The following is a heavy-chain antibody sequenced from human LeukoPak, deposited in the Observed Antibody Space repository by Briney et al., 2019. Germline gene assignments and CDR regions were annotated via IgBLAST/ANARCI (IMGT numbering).Heavy chain of an antibody. CDR2: ISGSGGST. Sequence: ETLSLTCAVYGGSFSGYYWSWVRQAPGKGLEWVSAISGSGGSTYYADSVKGRFTISRDNSKNTLYLQMNSLRAEDTAVYYCAKIAYEDNYYFDYWGQGTLVTVSS. V-gene: IGHV3-23*01. CDR3: AKIAYEDNYYFDY. CDR1: GGSFSGYY. J-gene: IGHJ4*02. D-gene: IGHD5-12*01.